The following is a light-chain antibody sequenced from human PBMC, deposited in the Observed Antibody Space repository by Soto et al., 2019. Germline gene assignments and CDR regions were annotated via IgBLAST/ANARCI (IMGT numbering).Light chain of an antibody. J-gene: IGKJ3*01. CDR1: QSVSSN. V-gene: IGKV3-15*01. CDR2: DAS. Sequence: ETVMTQSPATLSVSPGERPTLSCMASQSVSSNFSWYPQKPGQAPRLLIYDASNSATGIPARVSGSGSGTEFTLTISSLQSEDFEVDSCETYKTWPLTLGPGTKVDIK. CDR3: ETYKTWPLT.